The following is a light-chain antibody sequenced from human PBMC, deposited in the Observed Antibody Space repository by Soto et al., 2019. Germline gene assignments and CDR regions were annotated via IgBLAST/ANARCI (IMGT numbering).Light chain of an antibody. V-gene: IGLV2-8*01. J-gene: IGLJ2*01. CDR3: SSYAGSNGGV. CDR2: EVS. Sequence: QSALTQPPSASGSPGQSVTISCTGTSSDVGGYNYVSWYQQHPGKAPKLMIYEVSKRPSGVPDRFSGSKSGNTASLTVSVLQAEDEADYYCSSYAGSNGGVFGGGTKLTVL. CDR1: SSDVGGYNY.